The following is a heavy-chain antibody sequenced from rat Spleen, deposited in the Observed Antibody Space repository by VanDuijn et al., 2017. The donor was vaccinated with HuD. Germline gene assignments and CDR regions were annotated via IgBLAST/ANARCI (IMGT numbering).Heavy chain of an antibody. V-gene: IGHV2S61*01. J-gene: IGHJ2*01. CDR1: GFPLRSYH. CDR2: IWGNGNT. Sequence: QVQLKESGPGLVQPSQTLSLTCTVSGFPLRSYHVSWVRPPPGQSLEWMGVIWGNGNTHYNSALKSRLSFRRDTSKSQVFLKMNNLQTEDTAMYFCARRLFDYWGQGVMVTVSS. CDR3: ARRLFDY.